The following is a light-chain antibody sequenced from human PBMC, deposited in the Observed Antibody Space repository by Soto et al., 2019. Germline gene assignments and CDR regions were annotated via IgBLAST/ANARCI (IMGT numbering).Light chain of an antibody. CDR3: QQRSNRPS. V-gene: IGKV3-11*01. J-gene: IGKJ5*01. Sequence: IAVTQSPSTLSLSPGETATLSCRASRSVPNNFACWYQQNPGQPPRLLVFRASNRATGIPDRFSGSGSGTDFTLTSSRLEPEDLSVYYCQQRSNRPSFGQGTRLEIK. CDR1: RSVPNN. CDR2: RAS.